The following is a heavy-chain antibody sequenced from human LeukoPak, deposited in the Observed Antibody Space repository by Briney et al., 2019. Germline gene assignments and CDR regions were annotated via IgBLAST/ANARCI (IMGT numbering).Heavy chain of an antibody. CDR1: GFTFSSYE. CDR3: ARDKLLQGY. V-gene: IGHV3-7*01. CDR2: IKQDGSEK. Sequence: GGSLRLSCAASGFTFSSYEMNWVRQAPGKGLEWVANIKQDGSEKYYVDSVKGRFTISRDNAKNSLYLQMNSLRAEDTAVYYCARDKLLQGYWGQGTLVTVSS. J-gene: IGHJ4*02. D-gene: IGHD2-15*01.